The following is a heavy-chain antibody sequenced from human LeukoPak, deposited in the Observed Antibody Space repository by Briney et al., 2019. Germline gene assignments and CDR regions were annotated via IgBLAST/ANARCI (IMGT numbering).Heavy chain of an antibody. V-gene: IGHV3-9*01. CDR1: GFTFHDYA. D-gene: IGHD3-10*01. CDR2: ISWNSGSI. CDR3: AKALYGSDMDV. J-gene: IGHJ6*02. Sequence: PGRSLRLSCAASGFTFHDYAMHWVRQAPGKGLEWVSGISWNSGSIGYADSVKGRFTISRDNAENSLYLQMNSLRADDTALYYCAKALYGSDMDVWGQGTTVIVSS.